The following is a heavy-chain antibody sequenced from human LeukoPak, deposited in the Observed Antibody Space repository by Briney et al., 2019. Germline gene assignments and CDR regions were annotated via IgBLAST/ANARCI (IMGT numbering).Heavy chain of an antibody. D-gene: IGHD6-19*01. CDR1: GFTFSDYY. V-gene: IGHV3-11*04. Sequence: GGSLRLSCAASGFTFSDYYMSWIRQAPGKGLEWVSYISSSGSTIYYADSVKGRFTISRDNAKNSLYLQMNSLRAEDTAVYYCARDRYSSGWYSAYFQHWGQGTLVTVSS. CDR3: ARDRYSSGWYSAYFQH. J-gene: IGHJ1*01. CDR2: ISSSGSTI.